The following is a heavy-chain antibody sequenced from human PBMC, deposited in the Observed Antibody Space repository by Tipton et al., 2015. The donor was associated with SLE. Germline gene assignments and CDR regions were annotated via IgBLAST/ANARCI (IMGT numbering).Heavy chain of an antibody. CDR3: AKETLEWLSYFDY. Sequence: SGFTFSSYGMHWVRQAPGKGLEWVAFIRYDGSNKCYADSVKGRFTISRDNSKNTLYLQMNSLRAEDTAVYYCAKETLEWLSYFDYWGQGTLVTVSS. CDR2: IRYDGSNK. CDR1: GFTFSSYG. V-gene: IGHV3-30*02. D-gene: IGHD3-3*01. J-gene: IGHJ4*02.